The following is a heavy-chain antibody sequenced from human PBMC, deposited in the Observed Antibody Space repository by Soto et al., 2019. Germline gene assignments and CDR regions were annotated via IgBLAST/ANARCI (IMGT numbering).Heavy chain of an antibody. D-gene: IGHD2-2*01. V-gene: IGHV1-18*01. CDR3: ARDTRNYFDF. CDR2: ISTYNGNT. J-gene: IGHJ4*02. CDR1: GYTFNTYY. Sequence: RASVKISCKASGYTFNTYYISWLRQAPGQGLEWIGWISTYNGNTNYVPKFQGRITMTTDTSTSTAYMELRSLRSDDTALYFCARDTRNYFDFWGQGTPVTVSS.